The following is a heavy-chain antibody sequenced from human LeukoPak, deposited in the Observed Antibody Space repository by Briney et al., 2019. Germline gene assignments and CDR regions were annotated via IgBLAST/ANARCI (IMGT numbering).Heavy chain of an antibody. CDR3: ARGGSWWHGFDY. CDR2: ISSSSSAI. Sequence: PGGSLRLSCAASGFTFSTYSLNWVRQAPGKGLGWVSYISSSSSAIYYADSVKGRFTISRDNVQNSVYLQMNSLRAEDTAVYYCARGGSWWHGFDYWGLGTLVTVSS. CDR1: GFTFSTYS. V-gene: IGHV3-48*01. J-gene: IGHJ4*02. D-gene: IGHD6-13*01.